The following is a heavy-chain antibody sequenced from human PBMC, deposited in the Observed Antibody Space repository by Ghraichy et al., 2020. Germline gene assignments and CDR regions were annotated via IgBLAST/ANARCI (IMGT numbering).Heavy chain of an antibody. V-gene: IGHV3-30*18. J-gene: IGHJ6*02. D-gene: IGHD2-2*01. CDR2: ISYDGSNK. Sequence: GESLNISCAASGFTFSSYGMHWVRQAPGKGLEWVAVISYDGSNKYYADSVKGRFTISRDNSKNTLHLQMNSLRAEDTAVYYCAKSRYCSSTSCYHYYYGMDVWGQGTTVTVSS. CDR3: AKSRYCSSTSCYHYYYGMDV. CDR1: GFTFSSYG.